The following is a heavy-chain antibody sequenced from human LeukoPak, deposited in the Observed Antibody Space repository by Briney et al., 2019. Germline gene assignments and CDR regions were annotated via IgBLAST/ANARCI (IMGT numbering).Heavy chain of an antibody. D-gene: IGHD3-10*01. V-gene: IGHV4-4*02. Sequence: SETLSLTCAVSGGSISSSNWWSWVRQPPGKGLEWIGEIYHSGSTNYNPSLKSRVTISVDKSKNQFSLNLSSVTAADTAVYYCARATKTLLGWFAADYWGQGTLVTVSS. CDR3: ARATKTLLGWFAADY. CDR1: GGSISSSNW. CDR2: IYHSGST. J-gene: IGHJ4*02.